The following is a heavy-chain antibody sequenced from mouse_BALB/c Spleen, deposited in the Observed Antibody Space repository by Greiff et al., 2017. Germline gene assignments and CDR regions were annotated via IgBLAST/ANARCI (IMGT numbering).Heavy chain of an antibody. CDR3: AREGTTDFDY. CDR1: GYTFTSYW. J-gene: IGHJ2*01. V-gene: IGHV1S41*01. D-gene: IGHD1-1*01. Sequence: DLVKPGASVKLSCKASGYTFTSYWINWIKQRPGQGLEWIGRIAPGSGSTYYNEMFKGKATLTVDTSSSTAYIQLSSLSSEDSAVYFCAREGTTDFDYWGQGTTLTVSS. CDR2: IAPGSGST.